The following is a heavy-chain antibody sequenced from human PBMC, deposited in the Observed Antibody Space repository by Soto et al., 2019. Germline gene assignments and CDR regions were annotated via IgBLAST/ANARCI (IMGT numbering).Heavy chain of an antibody. J-gene: IGHJ2*01. Sequence: GSLRLSCVASGFTFSDYAMTWVRQAPGKGLEWVATISATGGNIEYTDSLKGRFTISRGNSKNTLYLQLNGLTSDDTAVHYCAKVAGGLGYFDLWGRGTLVTVSS. CDR3: AKVAGGLGYFDL. CDR2: ISATGGNI. CDR1: GFTFSDYA. V-gene: IGHV3-23*01. D-gene: IGHD3-16*01.